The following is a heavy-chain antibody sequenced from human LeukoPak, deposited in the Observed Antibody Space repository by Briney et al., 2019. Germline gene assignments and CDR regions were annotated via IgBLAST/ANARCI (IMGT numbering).Heavy chain of an antibody. CDR2: ISSSAGTI. V-gene: IGHV3-11*04. J-gene: IGHJ4*02. D-gene: IGHD4-11*01. Sequence: PGGSLRLSCAASGFTFSDYYMSWIRQAPGKGLEWISYISSSAGTIYYADSVKGRFTISRDNAKNSLYLQMNSLRVEDTAVYCCAKDRYSYSNAYFFDYWGQGTLVTVSS. CDR3: AKDRYSYSNAYFFDY. CDR1: GFTFSDYY.